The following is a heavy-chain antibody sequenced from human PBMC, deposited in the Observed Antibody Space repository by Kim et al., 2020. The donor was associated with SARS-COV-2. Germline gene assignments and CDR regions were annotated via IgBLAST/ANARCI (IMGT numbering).Heavy chain of an antibody. CDR3: ARHGVCISISCHDAFDI. D-gene: IGHD2-2*01. Sequence: GASLKISCKGSGYSFTSYWISWVRQMPGKGLEWMGRIDPSDSYTNYSPSFQGHVTISADKSISTAYLQWSSLKASDTAMYYCARHGVCISISCHDAFDIWGQGTMVTVSS. J-gene: IGHJ3*02. CDR2: IDPSDSYT. V-gene: IGHV5-10-1*01. CDR1: GYSFTSYW.